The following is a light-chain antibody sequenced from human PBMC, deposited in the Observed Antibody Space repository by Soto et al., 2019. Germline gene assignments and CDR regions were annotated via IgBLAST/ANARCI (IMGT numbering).Light chain of an antibody. CDR3: SSYTSSSTFP. Sequence: QSVLTQPPSVSGSPGQSITISCTGTSSDVGGYNYVSWYQQHPGKAPKLMIYDVSNRPSGVSNRFSGSKSGNTASLTISGLQAEDEADYYCSSYTSSSTFPFGTGTKLTVL. CDR1: SSDVGGYNY. J-gene: IGLJ1*01. V-gene: IGLV2-14*01. CDR2: DVS.